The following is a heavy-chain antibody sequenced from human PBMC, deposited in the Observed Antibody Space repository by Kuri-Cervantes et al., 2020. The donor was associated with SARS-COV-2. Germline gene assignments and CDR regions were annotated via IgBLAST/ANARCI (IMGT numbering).Heavy chain of an antibody. Sequence: GESLKISCAASGFTFSSYWMSWVRQAPGKGLEWVANIKQDGSEKYYVDSVKGRFTISRDNAKNSLYLQMNSLRAEDTAVYYCARVRGGSRAAAGLDYWGQGTLVTVSS. CDR3: ARVRGGSRAAAGLDY. J-gene: IGHJ4*02. V-gene: IGHV3-7*01. CDR2: IKQDGSEK. D-gene: IGHD6-13*01. CDR1: GFTFSSYW.